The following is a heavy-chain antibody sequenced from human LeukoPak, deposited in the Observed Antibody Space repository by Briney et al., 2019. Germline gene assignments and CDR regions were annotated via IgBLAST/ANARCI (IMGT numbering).Heavy chain of an antibody. D-gene: IGHD3-16*02. CDR3: ARAEGGVRLGELSPPDY. CDR2: IKQDGSEK. J-gene: IGHJ4*02. CDR1: GFTFSSYW. V-gene: IGHV3-7*01. Sequence: GGSLRLSCAASGFTFSSYWMSWVRQAPGKGLEWVANIKQDGSEKYYVDSVKGRFTISRDNAKNSLYLQMNSLRAEDTAVYYCARAEGGVRLGELSPPDYWGQGTLVTVSS.